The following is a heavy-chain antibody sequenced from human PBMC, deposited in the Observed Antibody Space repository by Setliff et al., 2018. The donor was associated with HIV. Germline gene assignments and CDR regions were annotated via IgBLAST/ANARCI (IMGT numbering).Heavy chain of an antibody. CDR2: INPNSGGT. V-gene: IGHV1-2*02. CDR3: ARSGAGGWYYFDY. Sequence: ASVKVSCKASGGTFSSYAISWVRQAPGQGLEWMGGINPNSGGTNYAQKFQGRVTMTRDTSISTAYMELSRLRSDDTAVYYCARSGAGGWYYFDYWGQGTLVTVSS. CDR1: GGTFSSYA. D-gene: IGHD6-19*01. J-gene: IGHJ4*02.